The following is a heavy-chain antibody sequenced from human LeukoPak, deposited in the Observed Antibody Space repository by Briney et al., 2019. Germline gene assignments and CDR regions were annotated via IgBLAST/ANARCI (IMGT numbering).Heavy chain of an antibody. Sequence: SETLSLTCTVSGGSISSYYWSWIRQPPGKGLEWIGYIYYSGSTNYNPSLKSRVTISVDTSKNQFSLKLNSVTAADTAVYYCARGEGAAPFYYYMDVWGKGTTVTVSS. J-gene: IGHJ6*03. CDR3: ARGEGAAPFYYYMDV. V-gene: IGHV4-59*01. CDR1: GGSISSYY. D-gene: IGHD6-13*01. CDR2: IYYSGST.